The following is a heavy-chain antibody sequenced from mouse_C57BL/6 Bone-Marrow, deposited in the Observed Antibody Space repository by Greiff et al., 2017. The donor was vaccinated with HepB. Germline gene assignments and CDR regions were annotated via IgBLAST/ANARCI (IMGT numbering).Heavy chain of an antibody. D-gene: IGHD1-1*01. V-gene: IGHV1-55*01. Sequence: QVHVKQSGAELVKPGASVKMSCKASGYTFTSYWITWVKQRPGQGLEWIGDIYPGSGSTNYNEKFKSKATLTVDTSSSTAYMQLSSLTSEDSAVYYCARDGSSPFDYWGQGTTLTVSS. J-gene: IGHJ2*01. CDR2: IYPGSGST. CDR3: ARDGSSPFDY. CDR1: GYTFTSYW.